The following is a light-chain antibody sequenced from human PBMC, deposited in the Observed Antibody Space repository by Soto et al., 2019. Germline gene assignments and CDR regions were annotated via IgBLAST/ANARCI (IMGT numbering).Light chain of an antibody. CDR3: QQYNNWPLWT. CDR2: GAS. CDR1: QSVSSN. Sequence: EIVMTQSPATLSVSPGERATLSCRASQSVSSNLAWYQQKPGQAPRLLIYGASTRATGIPARFSGSGSGTEFTLTISSLQSEYFAVYYCQQYNNWPLWTFGQGTKVDIK. V-gene: IGKV3-15*01. J-gene: IGKJ1*01.